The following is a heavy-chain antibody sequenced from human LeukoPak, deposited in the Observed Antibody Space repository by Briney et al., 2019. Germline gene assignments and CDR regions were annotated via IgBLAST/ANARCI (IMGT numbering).Heavy chain of an antibody. V-gene: IGHV3-23*01. CDR2: ISGSGGST. CDR1: GFTFSSYA. Sequence: AGGSLRLSCAASGFTFSSYAMSWVRQAPGKGLEWVSAISGSGGSTHYADSVKGRFTISRDNSRNTLYLQVNSLRADDTAVYYCAKGRAKATVTTGDHWGQGTLATVSS. D-gene: IGHD4-17*01. J-gene: IGHJ4*02. CDR3: AKGRAKATVTTGDH.